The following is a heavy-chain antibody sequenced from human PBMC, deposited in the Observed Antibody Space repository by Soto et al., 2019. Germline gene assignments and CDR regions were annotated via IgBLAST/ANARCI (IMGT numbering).Heavy chain of an antibody. V-gene: IGHV3-23*01. J-gene: IGHJ4*02. CDR3: AKGLSLITMVRGVIITYFDY. D-gene: IGHD3-10*01. Sequence: GGSLRLSCAASGFTFSSYAMSWVRQAPGKGLEWDSAISGSGGSTYYADSVKGRFTISRDNSKNTLYLQMNSLRAEDTAVYYCAKGLSLITMVRGVIITYFDYWGQGTLVTVSS. CDR1: GFTFSSYA. CDR2: ISGSGGST.